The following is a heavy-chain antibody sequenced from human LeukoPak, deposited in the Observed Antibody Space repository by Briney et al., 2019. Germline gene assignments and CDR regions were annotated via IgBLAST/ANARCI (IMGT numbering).Heavy chain of an antibody. Sequence: ASVKVSCKASGYTFTSYGISWVRQAPGQGLEWMGWISAYNGNTNYAQELQGRVTMTTDTSTSTAYMELRSLRSDDTAVYYCARDKAQTYYYDSSGYYPTAGFSYYFDYWGQGTLVTVSS. D-gene: IGHD3-22*01. J-gene: IGHJ4*02. CDR3: ARDKAQTYYYDSSGYYPTAGFSYYFDY. CDR2: ISAYNGNT. CDR1: GYTFTSYG. V-gene: IGHV1-18*01.